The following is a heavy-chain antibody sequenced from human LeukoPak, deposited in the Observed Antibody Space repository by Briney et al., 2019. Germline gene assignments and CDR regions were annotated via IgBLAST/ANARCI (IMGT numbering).Heavy chain of an antibody. D-gene: IGHD5-18*01. Sequence: GGSLRLSCAASGFTFSSYSMNWVRQAPGKGLEWVSSISSSSSYIYHADSMKGRFTISRDNAKNSLYLQMSSLRGEDTAVYYCARGGYSYGFGFDYWGQGTLVTVPS. CDR3: ARGGYSYGFGFDY. CDR2: ISSSSSYI. CDR1: GFTFSSYS. V-gene: IGHV3-21*01. J-gene: IGHJ4*02.